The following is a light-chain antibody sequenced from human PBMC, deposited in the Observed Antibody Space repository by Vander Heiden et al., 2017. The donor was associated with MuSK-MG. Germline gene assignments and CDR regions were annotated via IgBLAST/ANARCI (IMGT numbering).Light chain of an antibody. CDR1: HSVSTK. J-gene: IGKJ1*01. CDR3: LQYLTWPRP. Sequence: IATTPSPVTLSVSPGERATLSCRASHSVSTKVAWFQHKPGQPPRLLVYDGFARASNIPARFRGSGSGTDFTLIISSLQSEDSAVYYCLQYLTWPRPFGQGTKVDI. CDR2: DGF. V-gene: IGKV3-15*01.